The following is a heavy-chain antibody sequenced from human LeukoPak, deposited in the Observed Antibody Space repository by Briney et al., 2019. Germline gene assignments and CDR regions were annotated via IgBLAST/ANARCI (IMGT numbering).Heavy chain of an antibody. J-gene: IGHJ1*01. V-gene: IGHV4-61*02. D-gene: IGHD1-26*01. CDR1: GGSISSGSYY. CDR3: ASLYSGSVQH. Sequence: KPSETLSLTCTVSGGSISSGSYYWSWIRQPAGKGLEWIGRIYTSGSTNYNPSLKSRVTISVDTSKNQFSLKLSSVTAADTTVYYCASLYSGSVQHWGQGTLVTVSS. CDR2: IYTSGST.